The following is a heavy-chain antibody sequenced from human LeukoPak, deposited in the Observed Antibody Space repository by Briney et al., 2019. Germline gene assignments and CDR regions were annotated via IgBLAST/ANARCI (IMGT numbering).Heavy chain of an antibody. V-gene: IGHV4-59*08. Sequence: SETLSLTCAVSGVSVSNLHWSWIRQTPGKGLEWIAYISNSGSPDSNPALKSRVAISMDTSTNQFSLTLRSVTAADTAVYYYAGLYGSDNYHLIDPWGQGTPVIVYS. CDR2: ISNSGSP. D-gene: IGHD3-10*01. CDR1: GVSVSNLH. CDR3: AGLYGSDNYHLIDP. J-gene: IGHJ5*02.